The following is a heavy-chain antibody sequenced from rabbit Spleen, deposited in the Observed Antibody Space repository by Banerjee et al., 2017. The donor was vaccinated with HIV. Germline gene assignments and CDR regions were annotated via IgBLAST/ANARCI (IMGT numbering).Heavy chain of an antibody. CDR2: IYTGSSGGT. CDR3: AREASSGWGIVSFYFSL. V-gene: IGHV1S40*01. J-gene: IGHJ4*01. Sequence: QSLEESGGDLVKPGASLTLTCTASGFSFSSRYYMCWVRQAPGKGLEWIACIYTGSSGGTYYASWAKGRFTISKTSSTTVTLQMTSLTAADTATYFCAREASSGWGIVSFYFSLWGQGTLVTVS. CDR1: GFSFSSRYY. D-gene: IGHD4-1*01.